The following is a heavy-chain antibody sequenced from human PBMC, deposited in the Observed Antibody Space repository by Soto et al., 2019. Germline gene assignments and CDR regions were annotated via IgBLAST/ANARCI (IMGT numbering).Heavy chain of an antibody. CDR2: IYYSGST. V-gene: IGHV4-39*01. CDR3: ASLEYCSGGSCGDY. CDR1: GGSISSSSYY. Sequence: QLQLQESGPGLVKPSETLSLTCTVSGGSISSSSYYWGWIRQPPGKGLEWIGSIYYSGSTYYNPSLKSRVTISVDTSKNQFSLKLSSVTAADTAVYYCASLEYCSGGSCGDYWGQGTLVTVSS. D-gene: IGHD2-15*01. J-gene: IGHJ4*02.